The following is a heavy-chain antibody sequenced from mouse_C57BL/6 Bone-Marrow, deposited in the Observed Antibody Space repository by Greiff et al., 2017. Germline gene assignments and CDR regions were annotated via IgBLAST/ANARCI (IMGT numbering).Heavy chain of an antibody. D-gene: IGHD1-1*01. CDR3: ANITTVVAY. V-gene: IGHV1-81*01. Sequence: VQRVEPGAELARPGASVKLSCKASGYTFTSYGISWVKQRPGQGLEWIGEIYPRSGNTYYNEKFKGKATLTADKSSSTAYMELRRLTSEDSAVYFCANITTVVAYWGQGTLVTVSA. CDR2: IYPRSGNT. J-gene: IGHJ3*01. CDR1: GYTFTSYG.